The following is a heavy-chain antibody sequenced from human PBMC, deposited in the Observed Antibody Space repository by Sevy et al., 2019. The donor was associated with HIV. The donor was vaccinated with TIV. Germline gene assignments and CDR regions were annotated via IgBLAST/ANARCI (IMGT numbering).Heavy chain of an antibody. D-gene: IGHD3-10*01. CDR3: ARGLSTYGSYYFDF. J-gene: IGHJ4*02. CDR2: VSSRGAIT. CDR1: GFIFSSHE. Sequence: GESLKISCAASGFIFSSHELNWVRQAPGKGLEWVSYVSSRGAITHYADSVRGRFTISRDNAQNSLYLQMNSLRVEDTAIYFCARGLSTYGSYYFDFWGRGTLVTVSS. V-gene: IGHV3-48*03.